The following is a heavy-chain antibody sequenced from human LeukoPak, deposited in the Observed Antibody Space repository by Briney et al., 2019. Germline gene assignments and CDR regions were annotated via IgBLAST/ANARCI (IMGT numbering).Heavy chain of an antibody. J-gene: IGHJ4*02. CDR1: GFTFSDYY. Sequence: GGSLRLSCAASGFTFSDYYMSWLRQAPGKGLEWVSYISTSGSTIYYADSVRGRFTISRDNAKNSLYLQIISLRAEDTAVYYCARRSYWNDVLDYRGQGTLVTVSS. CDR2: ISTSGSTI. V-gene: IGHV3-11*04. CDR3: ARRSYWNDVLDY. D-gene: IGHD1-1*01.